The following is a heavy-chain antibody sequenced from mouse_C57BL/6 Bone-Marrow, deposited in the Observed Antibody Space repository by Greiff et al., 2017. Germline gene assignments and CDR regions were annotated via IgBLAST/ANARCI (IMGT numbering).Heavy chain of an antibody. CDR2: INPNNGGT. V-gene: IGHV1-26*01. Sequence: VQLQQSGPELVKPGASVKISCKASGYTFTDYYMNWVKQSHGKSLEWIGDINPNNGGTSYNQKFKGKATLTVDKSSSTAYMELRSLTSEDSAVYYCARDSSGYVDFDYWGQGTTLTGSS. CDR1: GYTFTDYY. D-gene: IGHD3-2*02. J-gene: IGHJ2*01. CDR3: ARDSSGYVDFDY.